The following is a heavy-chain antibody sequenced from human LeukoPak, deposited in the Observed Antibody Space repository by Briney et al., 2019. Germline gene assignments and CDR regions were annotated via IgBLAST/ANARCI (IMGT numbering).Heavy chain of an antibody. D-gene: IGHD3-10*01. V-gene: IGHV4-39*07. CDR1: GGSISSSSYC. CDR3: ATPPTYYYGSGSYYTPFFFDY. Sequence: SETLSLTCTASGGSISSSSYCWGWIRQPPGKGLEWIVSIYYSGSTYYNPSLKSRVTISVDTSKNQFSLKLSSVTAADTAVYYCATPPTYYYGSGSYYTPFFFDYWGQGTLVTVSS. CDR2: IYYSGST. J-gene: IGHJ4*02.